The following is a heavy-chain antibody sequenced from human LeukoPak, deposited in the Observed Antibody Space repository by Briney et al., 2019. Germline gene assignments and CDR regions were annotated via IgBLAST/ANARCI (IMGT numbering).Heavy chain of an antibody. J-gene: IGHJ5*02. CDR2: ISGYNGDT. Sequence: GASVKVSCKASGYTFTNYGISWVRQAPGQGLEWMGWISGYNGDTNYAQKLQGRVTMTTDTSTSTAYMEMRSLTSDDTAVYYCARDLKTVTGGNWFDPWGQGTLVTVSS. CDR1: GYTFTNYG. CDR3: ARDLKTVTGGNWFDP. V-gene: IGHV1-18*01. D-gene: IGHD4-11*01.